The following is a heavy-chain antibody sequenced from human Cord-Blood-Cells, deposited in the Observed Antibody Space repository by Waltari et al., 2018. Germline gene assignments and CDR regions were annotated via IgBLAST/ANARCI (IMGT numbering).Heavy chain of an antibody. CDR3: ARETNIDSTPDY. D-gene: IGHD2-2*01. V-gene: IGHV3-7*01. Sequence: EVQLVESWGGLIQAGGSLRLRCAASGVPFGGVRVSSVRQAPGKGLEWVANIKQDGSEKYYVDSVKGRFTISRDNAKNSLYLQMNSLRAEDTAVYYCARETNIDSTPDYWGQGTLVTVSS. J-gene: IGHJ4*02. CDR1: GVPFGGVR. CDR2: IKQDGSEK.